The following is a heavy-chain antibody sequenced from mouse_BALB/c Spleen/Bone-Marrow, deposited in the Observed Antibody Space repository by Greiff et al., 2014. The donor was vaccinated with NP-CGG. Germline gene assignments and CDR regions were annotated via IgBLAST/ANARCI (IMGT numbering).Heavy chain of an antibody. D-gene: IGHD1-1*02. J-gene: IGHJ3*01. CDR3: GRLYDCGGFVY. Sequence: EVKLVESGGGLVQPGGSLKLSCAASGFDFSRYWMSWVRQAPGKGLEWIGEINPDSSTINYTPSLKGKFIISRDNAKNTLYLQMSKVRSQDTPLYYCGRLYDCGGFVYWGQGILVIVSA. V-gene: IGHV4-1*02. CDR1: GFDFSRYW. CDR2: INPDSSTI.